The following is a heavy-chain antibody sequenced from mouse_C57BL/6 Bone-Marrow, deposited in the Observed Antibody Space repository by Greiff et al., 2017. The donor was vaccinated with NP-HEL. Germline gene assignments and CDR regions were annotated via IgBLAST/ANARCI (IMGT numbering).Heavy chain of an antibody. CDR2: INPSNGGT. CDR3: ASPSMVTTPFDV. D-gene: IGHD2-9*01. CDR1: GYTFTSYW. Sequence: VQLQQSGTELVKPGASVKLSCKASGYTFTSYWMHWVKQRPGQGLEWIGNINPSNGGTNYNEKFKSKATLTVDKSSSTAYMQLSSLTSEDSAVYYCASPSMVTTPFDVWGTGTTVTVSS. J-gene: IGHJ1*03. V-gene: IGHV1-53*01.